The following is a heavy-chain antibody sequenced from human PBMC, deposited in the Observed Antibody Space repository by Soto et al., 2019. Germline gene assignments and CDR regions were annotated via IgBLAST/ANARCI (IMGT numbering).Heavy chain of an antibody. D-gene: IGHD6-19*01. CDR2: ISGGGRPI. CDR1: GFTFSTFS. J-gene: IGHJ4*02. CDR3: ARDLGWAFDS. V-gene: IGHV3-48*02. Sequence: PGWSLRLSCAASGFTFSTFSMNWVRQAPGRGLEWISYISGGGRPISYADSVKGRFTISRDNAKNSLYLQMDSLTDEDTAVYYCARDLGWAFDSWGQGTLVTVSS.